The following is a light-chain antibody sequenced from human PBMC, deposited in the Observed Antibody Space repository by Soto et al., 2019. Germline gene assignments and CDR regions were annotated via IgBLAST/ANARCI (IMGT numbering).Light chain of an antibody. CDR2: GAS. CDR1: QSVSSN. J-gene: IGKJ1*01. Sequence: EIVMTQSPATLSVSPGERATLSCRASQSVSSNLAWYQQKPGQAPRLLIYGASTRATGIPARFSGSGSGTAFTLIISSLQSEDFAVYYCQQYNNWPRAFGQGTKVEIK. CDR3: QQYNNWPRA. V-gene: IGKV3-15*01.